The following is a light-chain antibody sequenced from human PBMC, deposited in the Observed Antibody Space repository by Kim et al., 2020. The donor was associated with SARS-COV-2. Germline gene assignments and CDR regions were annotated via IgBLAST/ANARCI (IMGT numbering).Light chain of an antibody. V-gene: IGKV1-39*01. CDR1: QTVYSH. J-gene: IGKJ2*01. CDR3: QQSYSAPYT. CDR2: TAS. Sequence: DIQMTQSPSSLSASVGDRVTITCRASQTVYSHLNWYQQKPGKAPKLLIYTASSLQSGVPSRFSGSGSGTEFTLTISSPQPEDFATYYCQQSYSAPYTFGQGTKLEI.